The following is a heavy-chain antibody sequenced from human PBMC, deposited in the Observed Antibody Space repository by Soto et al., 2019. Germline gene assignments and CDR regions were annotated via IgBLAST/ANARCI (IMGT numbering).Heavy chain of an antibody. CDR3: ARGGYSGYHYYYGMDV. J-gene: IGHJ6*02. CDR2: ISSSSSYI. V-gene: IGHV3-21*01. Sequence: EVQLVESGGGLVKPGGSLRLSCAASGFTFSSYSMNWVRQAPGKGLEWVSSISSSSSYIYYADSVKGRFTISRENAKNSLYLQMNSLRAEDTAVYYCARGGYSGYHYYYGMDVWGQGTTVTVSS. D-gene: IGHD5-12*01. CDR1: GFTFSSYS.